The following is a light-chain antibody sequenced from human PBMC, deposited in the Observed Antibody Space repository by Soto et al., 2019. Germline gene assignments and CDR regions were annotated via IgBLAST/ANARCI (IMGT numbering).Light chain of an antibody. Sequence: QLVLTQPPSASASLGASVTLTCTLSSGYSNYKVDWYQQRPGEGPRFVMRGGTSGIVGSKGDGIPDRFSVLGSGLNRYLTIENIQEEDESDYHCGTDHGSGSNFVRVFGGGTKLTVL. CDR3: GTDHGSGSNFVRV. V-gene: IGLV9-49*01. CDR2: GGTSGIVG. J-gene: IGLJ2*01. CDR1: SGYSNYK.